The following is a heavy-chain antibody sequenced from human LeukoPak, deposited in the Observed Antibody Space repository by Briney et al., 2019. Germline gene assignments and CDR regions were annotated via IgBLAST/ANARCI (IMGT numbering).Heavy chain of an antibody. CDR1: GYTFTSYA. J-gene: IGHJ5*02. CDR2: INAGNGNT. Sequence: PSVKVSCKASGYTFTSYAMHWVRQAPGQRLECILWINAGNGNTKYSQKFQGRVTITRHTSASTAYMELSSLRSEDTAVYYCARDRSTMVRGVINKHNWFDPWGQGTLVTVSS. D-gene: IGHD3-10*01. CDR3: ARDRSTMVRGVINKHNWFDP. V-gene: IGHV1-3*01.